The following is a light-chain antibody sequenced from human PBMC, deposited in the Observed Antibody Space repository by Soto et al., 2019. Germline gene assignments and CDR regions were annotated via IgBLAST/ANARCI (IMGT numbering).Light chain of an antibody. Sequence: QPVLTQPPSTSGTPGQRVAISCSGTSSNIGSHTVNWYQQLPGTAPKLLIYGDDQRPSGVPDRFSGSKSGTSASLAISGLQPEDEVDYYCASWDDRLNGPVFGGGTKVTVL. CDR3: ASWDDRLNGPV. J-gene: IGLJ3*02. V-gene: IGLV1-44*01. CDR2: GDD. CDR1: SSNIGSHT.